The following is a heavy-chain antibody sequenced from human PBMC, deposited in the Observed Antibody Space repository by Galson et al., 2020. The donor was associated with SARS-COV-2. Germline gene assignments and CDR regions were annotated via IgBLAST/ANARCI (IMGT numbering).Heavy chain of an antibody. CDR1: GFTVSSSY. J-gene: IGHJ3*02. CDR3: ARHYDSTGFYAFDI. CDR2: IYSGGTT. Sequence: SCAASGFTVSSSYMSWVRQAPGRGLEWVSVIYSGGTTYYTDSVKGRFTVSRDNSKDTLYLQMNSLRAEDTAVYYCARHYDSTGFYAFDIWGQGTAVTVSS. V-gene: IGHV3-53*01. D-gene: IGHD3-22*01.